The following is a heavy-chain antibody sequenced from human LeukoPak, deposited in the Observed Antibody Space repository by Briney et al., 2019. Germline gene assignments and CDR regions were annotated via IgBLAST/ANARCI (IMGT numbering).Heavy chain of an antibody. CDR1: GGSFSGYY. J-gene: IGHJ5*02. CDR2: INHSGST. V-gene: IGHV4-34*01. CDR3: ASGYSNYGVVWFDP. D-gene: IGHD4-11*01. Sequence: SETLSLTCAVYGGSFSGYYSSWILQPPGKGLEWIGEINHSGSTNYNPSLKSRVTISVDTSKNQFSLKLSSVTAADTAVYYCASGYSNYGVVWFDPWGQGTLVTVSS.